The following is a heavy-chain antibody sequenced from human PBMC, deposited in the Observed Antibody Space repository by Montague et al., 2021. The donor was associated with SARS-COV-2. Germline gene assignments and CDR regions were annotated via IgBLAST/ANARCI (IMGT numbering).Heavy chain of an antibody. D-gene: IGHD3-9*01. Sequence: SETLSLTCTVYGVSVTDYYWSWIRQPPGKGLEWVGDVLYNKGTNYNPSLKSRVAISVDTSKNQFSLRLTSVTAADTAFYYCARLPHLDCLNGSPDFWGQGTLVTVSS. J-gene: IGHJ4*02. CDR3: ARLPHLDCLNGSPDF. CDR2: VLYNKGT. CDR1: GVSVTDYY. V-gene: IGHV4-59*08.